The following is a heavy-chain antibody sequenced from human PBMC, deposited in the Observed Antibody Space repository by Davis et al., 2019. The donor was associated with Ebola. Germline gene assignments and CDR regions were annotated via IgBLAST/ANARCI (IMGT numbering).Heavy chain of an antibody. CDR1: GFTFSSYW. V-gene: IGHV3-7*01. Sequence: GESLKISCAASGFTFSSYWMSWVRQAPGKGLEWVANIKQDGSEKYYVDSVKGRFTISRDNAKNSLYLQMNSLRAGDTAVYYCARGADFWSGYSAADAFDIWGQGTMVTVSS. J-gene: IGHJ3*02. D-gene: IGHD3-3*01. CDR3: ARGADFWSGYSAADAFDI. CDR2: IKQDGSEK.